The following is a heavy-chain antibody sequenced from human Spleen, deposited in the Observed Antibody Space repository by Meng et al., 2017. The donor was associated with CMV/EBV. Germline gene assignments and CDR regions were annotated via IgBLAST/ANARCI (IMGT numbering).Heavy chain of an antibody. J-gene: IGHJ4*02. Sequence: GESLKISCAASGFTFSSYGMHWVRQTPGKGLEWMAVISYDGSNKYYADSVKGRVTISRDNSKNTLSLQMNRLRAEDTAVYYCARAYCSSATCYADYWGQGTLVTVSS. CDR3: ARAYCSSATCYADY. D-gene: IGHD2-2*01. V-gene: IGHV3-30*19. CDR1: GFTFSSYG. CDR2: ISYDGSNK.